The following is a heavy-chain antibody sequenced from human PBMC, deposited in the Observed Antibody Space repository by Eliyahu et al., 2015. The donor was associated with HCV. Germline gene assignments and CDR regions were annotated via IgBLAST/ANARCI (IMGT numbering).Heavy chain of an antibody. V-gene: IGHV3-15*02. CDR1: GFTFNNAG. J-gene: IGHJ4*02. CDR2: IKSKTXGGTT. Sequence: EVQLVXSGGALVXPVGSLRLSXXXSGFTFNNAGMTWVRQAPGKGLEWVGRIKSKTXGGTTDYTASVKGRFIISRDDSKDTLYLQMNSLKTEDTATYYCTTAPDYWGQGTLVTVSS. CDR3: TTAPDY.